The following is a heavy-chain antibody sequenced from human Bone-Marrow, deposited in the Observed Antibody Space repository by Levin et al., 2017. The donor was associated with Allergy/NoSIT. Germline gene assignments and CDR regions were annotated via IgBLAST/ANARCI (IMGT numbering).Heavy chain of an antibody. Sequence: GESLKISCRASGYTFTSYDINWVRQATGQGLEWMGWMNPESGTRGYSQKFEGRVTFTSNTSISAAYMELSSLTSDDTAIYFCARRNRITVYGIVPNGMDVWGQGTTVTVS. D-gene: IGHD3-3*01. CDR1: GYTFTSYD. J-gene: IGHJ6*02. CDR2: MNPESGTR. V-gene: IGHV1-8*01. CDR3: ARRNRITVYGIVPNGMDV.